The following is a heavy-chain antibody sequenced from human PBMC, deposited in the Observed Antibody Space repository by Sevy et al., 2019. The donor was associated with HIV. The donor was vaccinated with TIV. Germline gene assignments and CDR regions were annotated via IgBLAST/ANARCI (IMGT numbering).Heavy chain of an antibody. J-gene: IGHJ5*02. CDR1: GGTFSSYA. V-gene: IGHV1-69*13. CDR3: ARGYCSSTSCYLTNWFDP. Sequence: ASVKVSCKASGGTFSSYAISWVRQAPGQGLEWMGGIIPIFGTANYAQKFQGRVTITADESTSTAYMELSSLRSEDTAVYYCARGYCSSTSCYLTNWFDPWGQGTLVTVSS. CDR2: IIPIFGTA. D-gene: IGHD2-2*01.